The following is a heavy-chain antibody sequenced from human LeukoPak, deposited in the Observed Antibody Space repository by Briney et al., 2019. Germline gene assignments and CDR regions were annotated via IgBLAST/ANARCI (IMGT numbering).Heavy chain of an antibody. CDR1: GGSFSGYY. J-gene: IGHJ4*02. Sequence: PSETLSLTCAVYGGSFSGYYWSWIRQPPGKGLEWIGEINHSGSTNYNPSLKSRVTISVDTSKNQFSLKLSSVTAADTAVYYCARREHTAIVNVWGQGTLVTVSS. CDR3: ARREHTAIVNV. CDR2: INHSGST. V-gene: IGHV4-34*01. D-gene: IGHD5-18*01.